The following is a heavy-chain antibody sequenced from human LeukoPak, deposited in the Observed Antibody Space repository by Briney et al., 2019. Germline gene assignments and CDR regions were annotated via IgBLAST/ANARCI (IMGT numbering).Heavy chain of an antibody. CDR2: IWYDGSNK. CDR1: GSTFSSYG. CDR3: ASLSRPYSSGWSEFDY. V-gene: IGHV3-33*01. Sequence: PGGSLRLSCAASGSTFSSYGMHWVRQAPGKGLEWVAVIWYDGSNKYYADSVKGRFTISRDNSKNTLYLQMNSLRAEDTAVYYCASLSRPYSSGWSEFDYWGREPWSPSPQ. D-gene: IGHD6-19*01. J-gene: IGHJ4*02.